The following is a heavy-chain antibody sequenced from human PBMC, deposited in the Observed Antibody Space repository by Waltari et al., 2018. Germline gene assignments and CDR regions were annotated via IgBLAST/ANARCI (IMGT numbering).Heavy chain of an antibody. J-gene: IGHJ6*02. CDR3: ATLVQLEREYYYYYYGMDV. V-gene: IGHV1-69*01. CDR1: GGTFSSYA. CDR2: ISPSFGTA. D-gene: IGHD1-1*01. Sequence: QVQLVQSGAEVKKPGSSVKVSCKASGGTFSSYAISWVRQAPGQGLEWMGGISPSFGTAKYAQKFQGRVTMTADESTSTAYMELSSLRSEDTAVYYCATLVQLEREYYYYYYGMDVWGQGTTVTVSS.